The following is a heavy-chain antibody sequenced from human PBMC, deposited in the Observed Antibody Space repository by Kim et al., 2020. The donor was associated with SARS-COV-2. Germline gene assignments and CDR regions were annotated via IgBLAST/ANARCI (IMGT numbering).Heavy chain of an antibody. D-gene: IGHD2-8*02. Sequence: ASVKVSCKASGESFTRHYVHWVRQAPGQGLEWMGMINPSGDTTGYAQRFQDRVTMTRDTSTSTVYMELSSLSSEDTAVFYCARGGTGGAYRIMDYWGQGTQVTVSS. J-gene: IGHJ4*02. V-gene: IGHV1-46*01. CDR2: INPSGDTT. CDR1: GESFTRHY. CDR3: ARGGTGGAYRIMDY.